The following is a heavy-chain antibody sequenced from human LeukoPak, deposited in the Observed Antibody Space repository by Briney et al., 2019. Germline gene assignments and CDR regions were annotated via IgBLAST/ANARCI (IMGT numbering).Heavy chain of an antibody. D-gene: IGHD3-16*02. V-gene: IGHV1-8*01. J-gene: IGHJ4*02. CDR2: MNPNSGNT. Sequence: ASVKVSCKGSGYTFTSYDINWVRQATGQGLEWMGWMNPNSGNTGYAQKFQGRVTMTRNTSISTAYMELSSLRSEDTAVYYCARIGLRGVIISRPLDYWGQGTLVTVSS. CDR1: GYTFTSYD. CDR3: ARIGLRGVIISRPLDY.